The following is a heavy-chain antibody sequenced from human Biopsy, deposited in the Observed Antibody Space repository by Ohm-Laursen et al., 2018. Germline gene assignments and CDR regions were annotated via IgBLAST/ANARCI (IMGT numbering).Heavy chain of an antibody. D-gene: IGHD2-15*01. CDR3: ARRGSGGRSFDH. V-gene: IGHV4-34*01. Sequence: SETLSLTCAVYGGAFPGYYWSWIRQTPGEGVGWVGEINHSGSTNYNPSLKNRVTISVDTSKNQFSLKLSSVTAADTAVYYCARRGSGGRSFDHWGQGTLVTVSS. CDR2: INHSGST. J-gene: IGHJ4*02. CDR1: GGAFPGYY.